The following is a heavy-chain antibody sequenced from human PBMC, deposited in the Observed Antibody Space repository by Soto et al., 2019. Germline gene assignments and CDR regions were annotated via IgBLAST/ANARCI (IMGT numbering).Heavy chain of an antibody. Sequence: EVKVLESGGDLVQPGGSLRLSCVASGFTFSEYAMTWVRQAPGKGLDWVSSVSDNGDITYYADSVKGRFTISRDNSNNTLLLQMNSLRAEDTALYYCSRGDRGGSGSPASYYFSGLDVWGQGATVIVSS. J-gene: IGHJ6*02. CDR2: VSDNGDIT. CDR3: SRGDRGGSGSPASYYFSGLDV. CDR1: GFTFSEYA. D-gene: IGHD3-10*01. V-gene: IGHV3-23*01.